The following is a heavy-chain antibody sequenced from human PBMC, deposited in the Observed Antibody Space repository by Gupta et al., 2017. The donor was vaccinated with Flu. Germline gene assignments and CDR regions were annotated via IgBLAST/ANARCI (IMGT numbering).Heavy chain of an antibody. CDR3: ARASSVNGPRGAFEI. D-gene: IGHD2-8*01. CDR1: GYKFNTYG. V-gene: IGHV1-18*01. J-gene: IGHJ3*02. CDR2: ISIHSPMT. Sequence: QGQLVQSGAEVKKPGASVRVSCQASGYKFNTYGTGWVRQALGQGLEWMGWISIHSPMTMYEQKFQGRVAMTADISTSTAYMELRGLRSDDTAVYYCARASSVNGPRGAFEIWGQGTFVTVS.